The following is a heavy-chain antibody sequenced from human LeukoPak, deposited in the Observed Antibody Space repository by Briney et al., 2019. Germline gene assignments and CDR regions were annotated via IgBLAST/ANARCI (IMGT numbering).Heavy chain of an antibody. Sequence: LGGSLRLSCAASGLTFSDFWMHWVRQPPGKGLVWVALVKGDGRTTIYADSVKGRFTISRDNAKNTLYLQMSSLRADDSGVYYCATGHSYGYDYWGQGVLVTVSS. CDR2: VKGDGRTT. CDR3: ATGHSYGYDY. J-gene: IGHJ4*02. D-gene: IGHD5-18*01. V-gene: IGHV3-74*01. CDR1: GLTFSDFW.